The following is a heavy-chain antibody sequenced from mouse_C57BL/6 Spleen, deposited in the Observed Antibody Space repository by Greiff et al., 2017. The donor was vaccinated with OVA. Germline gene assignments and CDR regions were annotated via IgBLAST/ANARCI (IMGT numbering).Heavy chain of an antibody. CDR3: AREDGNRGYAMDC. Sequence: EVKLMESGPELVKPGASVKIPCKASGYTFTDYNMDWVKQSHGKSLEWIGDINPNNGGTIYNQKFKGKATLTVDKSSSTAYMELRSLTSEDTAVYYCAREDGNRGYAMDCWGQGTSVTVSS. J-gene: IGHJ4*01. CDR2: INPNNGGT. V-gene: IGHV1-18*01. D-gene: IGHD2-1*01. CDR1: GYTFTDYN.